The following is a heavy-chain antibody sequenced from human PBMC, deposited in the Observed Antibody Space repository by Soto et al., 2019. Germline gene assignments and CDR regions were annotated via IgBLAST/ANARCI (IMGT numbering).Heavy chain of an antibody. D-gene: IGHD3-3*01. CDR3: ARVRRFLEWLRSYWFDP. J-gene: IGHJ5*02. CDR1: GGSFSGYY. CDR2: INHSGST. V-gene: IGHV4-34*01. Sequence: SETLSLTCAVYGGSFSGYYWSWIRQPPGKGLEWIGEINHSGSTNYNPSLKSRVTISVDTSKNQFSLKLSSVTAADTAVYYCARVRRFLEWLRSYWFDPWGQGTLVTVSS.